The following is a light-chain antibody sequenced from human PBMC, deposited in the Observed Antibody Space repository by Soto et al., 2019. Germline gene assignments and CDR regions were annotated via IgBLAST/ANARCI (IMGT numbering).Light chain of an antibody. CDR1: QSVSSSS. CDR3: QQYNNWPIT. J-gene: IGKJ5*01. Sequence: EIVMTQSPVTLSVSPGERVTLSCRASQSVSSSSLAWYQQKRGQAPRLLIHDASSRATGIPDRFSGSGSGTDFTLTISRLEPEDFATYYCQQYNNWPITFGQGTRLEIK. V-gene: IGKV3D-20*02. CDR2: DAS.